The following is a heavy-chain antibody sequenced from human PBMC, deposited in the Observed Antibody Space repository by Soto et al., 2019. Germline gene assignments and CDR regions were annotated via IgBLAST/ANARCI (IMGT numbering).Heavy chain of an antibody. D-gene: IGHD6-19*01. CDR1: GFTFSNAW. CDR2: IKIKTDGGTT. V-gene: IGHV3-15*01. CDR3: TTDGSWLVRGTFDY. J-gene: IGHJ4*02. Sequence: EVQLVESGGGLVKPGGSLRLSCAASGFTFSNAWMSWVRQAPGKGLEWVGRIKIKTDGGTTDYAAPVKGRFTISRDDSKNTLYLQMNSLKTEDTAVYYCTTDGSWLVRGTFDYLGQGTLVTVSS.